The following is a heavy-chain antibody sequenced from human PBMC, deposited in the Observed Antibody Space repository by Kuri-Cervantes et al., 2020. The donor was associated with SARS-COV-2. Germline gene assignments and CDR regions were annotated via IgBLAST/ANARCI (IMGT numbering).Heavy chain of an antibody. CDR2: ISSSSSTI. CDR3: ARDEWHYYGSGSYGPRYYYYGMDV. Sequence: GESLKISCAASGFTFSSYSMNWVRQAPEKGLEWVSYISSSSSTIYYADSVKGRFTISRDNAKNSLYLQMNSLRAEDTAVYYCARDEWHYYGSGSYGPRYYYYGMDVWGQGTTVTVSS. D-gene: IGHD3-10*01. J-gene: IGHJ6*02. V-gene: IGHV3-48*01. CDR1: GFTFSSYS.